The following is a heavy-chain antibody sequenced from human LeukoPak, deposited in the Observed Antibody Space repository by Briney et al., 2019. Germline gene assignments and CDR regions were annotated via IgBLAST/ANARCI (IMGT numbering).Heavy chain of an antibody. D-gene: IGHD6-19*01. CDR3: ARRDSSGWYLTFDY. Sequence: PSETPSLTCTVSGGSISSSSYYWGWIRQPPGKGLEWIGSIYYSGSTYYNPSPKSRVTISVDTSKNQFSLKLSSVTAADTAVYYCARRDSSGWYLTFDYWGQGTLVTVSS. CDR2: IYYSGST. V-gene: IGHV4-39*01. CDR1: GGSISSSSYY. J-gene: IGHJ4*02.